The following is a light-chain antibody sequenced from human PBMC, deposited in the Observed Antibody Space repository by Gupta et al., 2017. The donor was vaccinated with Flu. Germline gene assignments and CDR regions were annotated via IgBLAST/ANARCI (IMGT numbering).Light chain of an antibody. CDR2: GVT. CDR1: SSDVGNYKY. Sequence: QSALTQPASVSGSPGQSITISCSGTSSDVGNYKYVSWYHHHPGKAPKLMIYGVTNRPSGVSDRFSGSKSGNTASLTISGLQADDEADYYCSSYSSTSTLVVFGGGT. V-gene: IGLV2-14*01. J-gene: IGLJ2*01. CDR3: SSYSSTSTLVV.